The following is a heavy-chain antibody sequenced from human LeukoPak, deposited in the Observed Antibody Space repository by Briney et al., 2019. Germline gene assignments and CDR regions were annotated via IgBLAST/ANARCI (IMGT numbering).Heavy chain of an antibody. CDR3: ARPYGSGSYYNDNWFDP. J-gene: IGHJ5*02. CDR1: GYTFTGYY. CDR2: INPNSGGT. D-gene: IGHD3-10*01. Sequence: ASVKVSRKASGYTFTGYYMHWVRQAPGQGLEWMGWINPNSGGTNYAQKFQGRVTMTRDTSISTAYMELSRLRSDDTAVYYCARPYGSGSYYNDNWFDPWGQGTLVTVSS. V-gene: IGHV1-2*02.